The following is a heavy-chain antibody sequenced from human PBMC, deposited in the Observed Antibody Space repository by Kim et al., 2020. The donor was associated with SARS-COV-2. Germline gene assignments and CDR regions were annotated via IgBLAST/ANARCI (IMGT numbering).Heavy chain of an antibody. Sequence: SQTLSLTCAISGDSVSSKSATCNWIRQSPSRGLEWLGRTYYRSKWSNDYAVSVKSRMTINSDTSKNQFSLQLKSVTPDDTAVYYCVRDRLLYGMDVWGQGTTVTVSS. J-gene: IGHJ6*02. CDR2: TYYRSKWSN. CDR1: GDSVSSKSAT. D-gene: IGHD2-15*01. V-gene: IGHV6-1*01. CDR3: VRDRLLYGMDV.